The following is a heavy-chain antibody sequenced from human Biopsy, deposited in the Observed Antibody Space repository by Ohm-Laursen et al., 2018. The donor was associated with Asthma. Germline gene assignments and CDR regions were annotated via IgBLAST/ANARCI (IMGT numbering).Heavy chain of an antibody. D-gene: IGHD4-17*01. CDR1: GGSISSSSYY. V-gene: IGHV4-39*02. CDR3: AREGGDYLSGYYYYYGMDV. CDR2: IYYNGRT. Sequence: SETLSLTCTVSGGSISSSSYYWGWIRQPPGKGLEWIGSIYYNGRTYYNPSLKSRVTISVDTSKKQLSLQLSSVTAADTAVYYCAREGGDYLSGYYYYYGMDVWGQGTTVTVSS. J-gene: IGHJ6*02.